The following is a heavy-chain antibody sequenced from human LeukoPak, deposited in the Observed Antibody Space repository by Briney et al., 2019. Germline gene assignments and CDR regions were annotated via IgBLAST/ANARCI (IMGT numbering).Heavy chain of an antibody. D-gene: IGHD4-11*01. J-gene: IGHJ3*02. CDR2: INPTGTTT. CDR3: ARTVRESDAFDI. CDR1: GYTFINNW. V-gene: IGHV1-46*01. Sequence: ASVKVSCKASGYTFINNWMHWVRQAPGQGLEWVGLINPTGTTTLYAQKFQGRVTLTRDMSTSTDYMELRSLKSEDTAVYYCARTVRESDAFDIWGQGTMVTVSS.